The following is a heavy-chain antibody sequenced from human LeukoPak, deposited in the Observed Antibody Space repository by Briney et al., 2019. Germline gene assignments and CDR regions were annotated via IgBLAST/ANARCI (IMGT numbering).Heavy chain of an antibody. D-gene: IGHD3-9*01. CDR1: CGSISSGGYS. CDR2: IYHSGST. J-gene: IGHJ6*04. CDR3: ARGAYDILTGYYNPPSGMDV. V-gene: IGHV4-30-2*01. Sequence: PSESPSLTCAVSCGSISSGGYSWSWIRQPPGKGLEWFGYIYHSGSTYYNPSLKSRATISVDRSKNQFSLKLSSVTAADTAVYYCARGAYDILTGYYNPPSGMDVWGKGTTVTVSS.